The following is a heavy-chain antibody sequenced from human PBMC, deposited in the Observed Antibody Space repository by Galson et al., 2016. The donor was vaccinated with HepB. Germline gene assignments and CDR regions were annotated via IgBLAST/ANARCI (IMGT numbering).Heavy chain of an antibody. D-gene: IGHD5-24*01. Sequence: SLRLSCAASGFTGFTFSSYWMHWVRQAPGKGLVWVSRISLDGSVTIYGDSVKGRFSTSRDNAKNTLFLQMNSLRVEYTAVYYCGASRDGYIDYWGQGALDTISS. J-gene: IGHJ4*01. V-gene: IGHV3-74*01. CDR2: ISLDGSVT. CDR1: GFTGFTFSSYW. CDR3: GASRDGYIDY.